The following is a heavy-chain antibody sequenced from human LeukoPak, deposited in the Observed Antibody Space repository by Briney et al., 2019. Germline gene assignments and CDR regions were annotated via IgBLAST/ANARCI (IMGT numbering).Heavy chain of an antibody. J-gene: IGHJ4*02. CDR1: GFTFSSYW. V-gene: IGHV3-7*03. D-gene: IGHD3-22*01. CDR3: AKDHAVGSYYDSSGYFLGGY. Sequence: PGGSLRLSCAASGFTFSSYWMSWVRQAPGKGLEWVANIKQDGSEKYYVDSVKGRFTISRDNAKNSLYLQMNSLRAEDTAVYYCAKDHAVGSYYDSSGYFLGGYWGQGTLVTVSS. CDR2: IKQDGSEK.